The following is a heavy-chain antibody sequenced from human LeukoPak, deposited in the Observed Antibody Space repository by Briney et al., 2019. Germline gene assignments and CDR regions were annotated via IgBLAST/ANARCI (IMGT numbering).Heavy chain of an antibody. J-gene: IGHJ4*02. CDR2: ITSSGGNT. Sequence: GGSLGLSCAASGFTFSSYAMSWVRQAPGKGLEWVSAITSSGGNTYYAVSVKGRFTISRDNSKNTLYLQMNSLRADDTAVYYCARPGADWGQGTLVTVSS. CDR1: GFTFSSYA. V-gene: IGHV3-23*01. D-gene: IGHD1-14*01. CDR3: ARPGAD.